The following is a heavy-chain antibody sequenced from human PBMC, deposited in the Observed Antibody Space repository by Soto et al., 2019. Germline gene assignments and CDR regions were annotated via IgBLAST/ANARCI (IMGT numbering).Heavy chain of an antibody. Sequence: PSSSXALTGNFAVCSISIHDDDLAWIRQPPGNVLDWIGSIYYTGSTYYSPSLKSRVNISGDKPKNHFSLSLKSVTASDTAVYYRARHSRTEPSTSRTYTGPWLEAWGPGTLLKVYS. D-gene: IGHD2-2*01. CDR3: ARHSRTEPSTSRTYTGPWLEA. J-gene: IGHJ5*02. CDR1: VCSISIHDDD. V-gene: IGHV4-39*02. CDR2: IYYTGST.